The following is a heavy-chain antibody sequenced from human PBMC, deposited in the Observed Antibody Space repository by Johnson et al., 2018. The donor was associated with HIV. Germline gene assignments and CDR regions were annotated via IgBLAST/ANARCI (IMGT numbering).Heavy chain of an antibody. CDR2: MSHDGSDK. J-gene: IGHJ3*02. CDR3: TTGKDI. Sequence: VQLVESGGGLVQPGGSLRLSCAASGFTFSSYDMHWVRQAPGKGLEWVAAMSHDGSDKYYADSVKGRFTISRDNSKNTLYLQMNSLKTEDTAVYYCTTGKDIWCQGTMVTVSS. V-gene: IGHV3-30*03. CDR1: GFTFSSYD.